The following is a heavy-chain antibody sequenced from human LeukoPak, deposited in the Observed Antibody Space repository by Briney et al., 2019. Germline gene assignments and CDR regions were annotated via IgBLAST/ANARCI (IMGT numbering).Heavy chain of an antibody. D-gene: IGHD3-22*01. J-gene: IGHJ4*02. Sequence: SQTLSLTCTVSGGSISSGDYYWSWIRQHPGKGLEWIGYIYYSGSTYYNPSLKSRVTISVDTSKNQFSLKLSSVTAADTAVYYCARAIDYYDSSGNPWGYYFDYWGQGTLVTVSS. V-gene: IGHV4-31*03. CDR1: GGSISSGDYY. CDR2: IYYSGST. CDR3: ARAIDYYDSSGNPWGYYFDY.